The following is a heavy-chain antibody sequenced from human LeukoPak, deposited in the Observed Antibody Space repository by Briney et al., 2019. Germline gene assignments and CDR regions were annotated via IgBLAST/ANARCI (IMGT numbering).Heavy chain of an antibody. CDR1: GGSIRSYY. Sequence: SETLSLTCTVSGGSIRSYYWSWVRQPAGKGLEWIGRIHFSGSTNYSPSLKSRVTLSIDTSNSQFLLNLHSVAAADTAVYYCARSSSSSSYTAFDIWGQGTMVTVSS. D-gene: IGHD6-13*01. J-gene: IGHJ3*02. V-gene: IGHV4-4*07. CDR3: ARSSSSSSYTAFDI. CDR2: IHFSGST.